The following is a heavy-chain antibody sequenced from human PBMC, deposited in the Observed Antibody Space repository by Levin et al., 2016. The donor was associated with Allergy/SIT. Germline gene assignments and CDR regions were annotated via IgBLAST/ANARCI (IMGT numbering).Heavy chain of an antibody. CDR3: ARVGQLERNYYYYGMDV. Sequence: GSLRLSCAASGFTVSSNYMSWVRQAPGKGLEWVSVIYSGGSTYYADSVKGRFTISRDNSKNTLYLQMNSLRAEDTAVYYCARVGQLERNYYYYGMDVWGQGTTVTVSS. CDR1: GFTVSSNY. D-gene: IGHD1-1*01. J-gene: IGHJ6*02. V-gene: IGHV3-66*02. CDR2: IYSGGST.